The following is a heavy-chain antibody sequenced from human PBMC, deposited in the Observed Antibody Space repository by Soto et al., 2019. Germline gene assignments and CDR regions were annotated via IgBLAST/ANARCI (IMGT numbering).Heavy chain of an antibody. Sequence: PSETLSLTCAVSGGSISSGGYSWSWIRQPPGKGLEWIGEIYHSGSTNYNPSLKSRVTISVDKSKNQFSLKLSSVTAADTAVYYCARDESTAGDPDYGMDVWGQGTTVTVSS. CDR1: GGSISSGGYS. D-gene: IGHD6-13*01. V-gene: IGHV4-30-2*01. CDR2: IYHSGST. CDR3: ARDESTAGDPDYGMDV. J-gene: IGHJ6*02.